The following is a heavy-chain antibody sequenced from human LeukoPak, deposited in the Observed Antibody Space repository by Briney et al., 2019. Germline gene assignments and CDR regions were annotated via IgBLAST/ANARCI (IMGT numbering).Heavy chain of an antibody. CDR2: INPSGGST. Sequence: ASVKVSCKASGYTFTSYYMHWVRQAPGQGLEWMGIINPSGGSTSYAQKFQGRVTMTRDTSTSTAYMELRSLRSDDTAVYYCAIDGYCSGGSCPSYYYYGMDVWGQGTTVTVSS. CDR1: GYTFTSYY. CDR3: AIDGYCSGGSCPSYYYYGMDV. V-gene: IGHV1-46*01. D-gene: IGHD2-15*01. J-gene: IGHJ6*02.